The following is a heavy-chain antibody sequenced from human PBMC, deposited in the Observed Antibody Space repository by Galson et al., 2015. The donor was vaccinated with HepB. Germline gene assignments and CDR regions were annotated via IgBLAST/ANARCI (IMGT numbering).Heavy chain of an antibody. D-gene: IGHD7-27*01. CDR3: ARPNRGQYYFDY. Sequence: VKVSCKASGYTFTNYGINWVRQAPGQGLEWMGWISAYNGNTKYTQKLQGRVTMTTDTSTTTAYMELRSLRSDDTAVYYCARPNRGQYYFDYWGQGTLVTVSS. CDR2: ISAYNGNT. CDR1: GYTFTNYG. V-gene: IGHV1-18*01. J-gene: IGHJ4*02.